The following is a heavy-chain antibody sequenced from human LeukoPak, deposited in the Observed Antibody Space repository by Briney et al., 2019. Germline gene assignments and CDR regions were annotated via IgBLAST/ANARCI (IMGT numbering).Heavy chain of an antibody. CDR3: GASRQYVGAFDI. Sequence: GGSLRLSCAASGFTLSSYELYWVRQAPGKGLEWISYISSSSTIIKYADSVRGRFTISRDDARESLYLLMSSLRADDTAIYYCGASRQYVGAFDIWGQGTLVTVSS. V-gene: IGHV3-48*03. CDR1: GFTLSSYE. D-gene: IGHD3-16*01. J-gene: IGHJ3*02. CDR2: ISSSSTII.